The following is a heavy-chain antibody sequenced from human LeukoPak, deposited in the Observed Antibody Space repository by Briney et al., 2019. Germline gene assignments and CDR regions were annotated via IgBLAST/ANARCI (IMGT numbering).Heavy chain of an antibody. D-gene: IGHD2-2*02. CDR2: INPNSGGT. CDR3: ARAKGRTVVVPAAISY. V-gene: IGHV1-2*02. J-gene: IGHJ4*02. CDR1: GGTFSSYA. Sequence: ASVKVSCKASGGTFSSYAISWVRQAPGQGLEWMGWINPNSGGTNYAQKFQGRVTMTRDTSISTAYMELSRLRSDDTAVYYCARAKGRTVVVPAAISYWGQGTLVTVSS.